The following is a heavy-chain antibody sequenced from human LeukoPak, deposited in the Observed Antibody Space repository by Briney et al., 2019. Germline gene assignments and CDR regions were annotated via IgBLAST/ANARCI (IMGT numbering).Heavy chain of an antibody. CDR2: INPNSGGT. CDR3: ARVAVAEYYFDY. V-gene: IGHV1-2*02. Sequence: GASVKVSCKASGYTFTGYYMHWVRQVPGQGLEWMGWINPNSGGTNYAQKFQGRVTMTRDTSISTAYMELSRLRSDDTAVYYCARVAVAEYYFDYWGQGTLVTVSS. CDR1: GYTFTGYY. J-gene: IGHJ4*02. D-gene: IGHD6-19*01.